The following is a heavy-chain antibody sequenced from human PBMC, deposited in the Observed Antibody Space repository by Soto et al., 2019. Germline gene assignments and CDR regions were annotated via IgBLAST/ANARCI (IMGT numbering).Heavy chain of an antibody. CDR3: AKDRGRYDAFDI. D-gene: IGHD1-26*01. CDR2: ISYDGSNK. J-gene: IGHJ3*02. CDR1: GFTFSSYG. Sequence: QVQLVESGGGVVQPGRSLRLSCAASGFTFSSYGMHWLRQAPGKGLEWVAVISYDGSNKYYADSVKGRFTISRDNSKNTLYLQMNSLRAEDTTVYYCAKDRGRYDAFDIWGQGTMVTVSS. V-gene: IGHV3-30*18.